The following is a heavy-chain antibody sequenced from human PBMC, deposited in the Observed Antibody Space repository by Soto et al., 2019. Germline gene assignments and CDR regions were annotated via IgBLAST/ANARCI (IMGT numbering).Heavy chain of an antibody. V-gene: IGHV3-33*01. J-gene: IGHJ4*02. Sequence: QVQLVESGGGVVQPGRSLRLSCAASGFTFSSYGMHWVRQAPGKGLEWVAVIWYDGSNKYYVDSVKGRFTISRDNAKNSLYLQMNSLRAEDTAVYYCTRDLDTSGSAPISEFWGQGTLVTVSS. CDR1: GFTFSSYG. D-gene: IGHD3-22*01. CDR3: TRDLDTSGSAPISEF. CDR2: IWYDGSNK.